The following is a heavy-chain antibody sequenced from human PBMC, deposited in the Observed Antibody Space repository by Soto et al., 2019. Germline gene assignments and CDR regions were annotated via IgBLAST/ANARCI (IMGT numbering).Heavy chain of an antibody. Sequence: PGGSLRLSCSASGFTFSSYAMHWVRQAPGKGLEYVSAISSNGGSTYYADSVKGRFTISRDNSKNTLYLQMGSLRAEDTAVYYCVKGSGDYTDYYYYGMDVWGQGTTVTVSS. V-gene: IGHV3-64D*08. CDR1: GFTFSSYA. J-gene: IGHJ6*02. D-gene: IGHD4-17*01. CDR2: ISSNGGST. CDR3: VKGSGDYTDYYYYGMDV.